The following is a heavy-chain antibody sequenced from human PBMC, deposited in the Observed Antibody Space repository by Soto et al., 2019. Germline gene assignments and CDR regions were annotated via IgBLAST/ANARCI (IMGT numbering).Heavy chain of an antibody. CDR1: GGSFSGYY. CDR3: ARGRRGLWFGNNYWYYGMDV. CDR2: INHSGST. J-gene: IGHJ6*02. D-gene: IGHD3-10*01. V-gene: IGHV4-34*01. Sequence: SETLSLTCAVYGGSFSGYYWSWIRQPPGKGLEWIGEINHSGSTNYNPSLKSRVTISVDTSKNQFSLKLSSVTAADTAVYYCARGRRGLWFGNNYWYYGMDVWGQGTTVTV.